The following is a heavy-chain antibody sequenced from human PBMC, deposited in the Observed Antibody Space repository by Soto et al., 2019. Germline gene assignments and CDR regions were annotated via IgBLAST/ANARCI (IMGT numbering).Heavy chain of an antibody. V-gene: IGHV6-1*01. CDR3: ARLGHVAGLDV. Sequence: SQTLSLTCAISGDRVSSKSVAWNWIRQSPSRGLEWLGRTYYRSKWYFDYGVSVRSRITINPDTSKNQFSLQLNSVTPEDTAIYYCARLGHVAGLDVWGQGTPVTVSS. CDR1: GDRVSSKSVA. J-gene: IGHJ6*02. CDR2: TYYRSKWYF. D-gene: IGHD1-26*01.